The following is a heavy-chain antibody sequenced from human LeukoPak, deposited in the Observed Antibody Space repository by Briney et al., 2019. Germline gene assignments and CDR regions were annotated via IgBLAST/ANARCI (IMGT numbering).Heavy chain of an antibody. CDR3: AREPVAMVPQDYYFDY. D-gene: IGHD5-18*01. V-gene: IGHV4-61*02. Sequence: SQNLSLTCTVSGGSISSGSYYWSWIRQPVGKGLEWIGRIYTSGSTNYNPSLKSRVTISVDTSKNQFSLKLSSVTAADTAVYYCAREPVAMVPQDYYFDYWGQGTLVTVSS. CDR2: IYTSGST. CDR1: GGSISSGSYY. J-gene: IGHJ4*02.